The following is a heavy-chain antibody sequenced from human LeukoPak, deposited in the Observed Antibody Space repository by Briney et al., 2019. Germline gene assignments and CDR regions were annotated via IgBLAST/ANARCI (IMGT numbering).Heavy chain of an antibody. D-gene: IGHD5-18*01. J-gene: IGHJ6*03. CDR3: ARGRQLWLNYYYYYMDV. CDR2: INQDGSEK. Sequence: GGSLRLSCAVSGFTFSSYWMSWVRQAPGKGLGWVDNINQDGSEKYYVDSVKGRSTISRDNAKNSLYLQMNSLRAEDTAVYYCARGRQLWLNYYYYYMDVWGKGTTVTVSS. V-gene: IGHV3-7*01. CDR1: GFTFSSYW.